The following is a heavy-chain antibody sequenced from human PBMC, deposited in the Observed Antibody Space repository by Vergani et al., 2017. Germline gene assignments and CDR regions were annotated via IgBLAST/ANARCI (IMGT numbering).Heavy chain of an antibody. CDR3: ATAYYADPYYFDY. J-gene: IGHJ4*02. CDR2: ISSSGSTI. CDR1: GFTFSSYE. Sequence: EVQLVESGGGLVQPGGSLRLSCAASGFTFSSYEMNWVRQAPGKGLEWVSYISSSGSTIYYADSVKGRFTISRDNSKNTLYLQMNSLRAEDTAVYYCATAYYADPYYFDYWSQGTLVTVSS. V-gene: IGHV3-48*03. D-gene: IGHD3-10*01.